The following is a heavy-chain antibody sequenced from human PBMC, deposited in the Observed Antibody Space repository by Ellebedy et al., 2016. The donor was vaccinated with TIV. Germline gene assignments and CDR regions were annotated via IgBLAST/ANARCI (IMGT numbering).Heavy chain of an antibody. J-gene: IGHJ6*02. V-gene: IGHV1-69*04. D-gene: IGHD2-15*01. CDR3: ARDGSGDYYYYGMDV. CDR2: IIPILGIA. Sequence: AASVKVSCKASGGTFSSYAISWVRQAPGQGLEWMGRIIPILGIANYAQKFQGRVTITADKSTSTAYMELSSLRSEDTAVYYCARDGSGDYYYYGMDVWGQGTTVTVSS. CDR1: GGTFSSYA.